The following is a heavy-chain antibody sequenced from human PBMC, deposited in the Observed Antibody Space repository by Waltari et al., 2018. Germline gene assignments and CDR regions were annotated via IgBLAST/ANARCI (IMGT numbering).Heavy chain of an antibody. CDR1: GGSISSGGYY. CDR2: SYYSGST. J-gene: IGHJ4*02. V-gene: IGHV4-31*03. Sequence: QVQLQESGPGLVKPSQTLSLTCTVSGGSISSGGYYWSWIRQHPGQGLEWIGYSYYSGSTDYHPSLKSRVTISVDTSKNQFSLKLSSVTAADTAVYYCARGIYCSGGSCYVNWGQGTLVTVSS. CDR3: ARGIYCSGGSCYVN. D-gene: IGHD2-15*01.